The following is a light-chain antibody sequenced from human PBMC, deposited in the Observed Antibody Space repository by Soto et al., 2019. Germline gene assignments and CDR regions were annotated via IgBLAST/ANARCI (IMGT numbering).Light chain of an antibody. Sequence: QSALTQPASVSGSPGQSITISCTGTSSDVGGYNYVSWYQQHPGKAPKLMIYEVSNRPSGVSNRFSGSKSGNTASLTISGLLAEDAAVYYFSSYTSSSIDYVFGTGTKLTVL. J-gene: IGLJ1*01. CDR1: SSDVGGYNY. V-gene: IGLV2-14*01. CDR3: SSYTSSSIDYV. CDR2: EVS.